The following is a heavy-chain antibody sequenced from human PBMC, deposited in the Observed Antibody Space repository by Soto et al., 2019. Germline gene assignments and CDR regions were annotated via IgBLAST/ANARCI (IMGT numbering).Heavy chain of an antibody. Sequence: QVQLVQSGAEVKKPGSSVKVSCKASGGTFSSYAISWVRQAPGQGLEWMGGIIPIFGTANYAQKFQGRVTITADESTSTAYMELSSLRSEDTAVYYCALRGYDKERNYYYYGMDVWGQGTTVTVSS. V-gene: IGHV1-69*01. J-gene: IGHJ6*02. D-gene: IGHD5-12*01. CDR3: ALRGYDKERNYYYYGMDV. CDR2: IIPIFGTA. CDR1: GGTFSSYA.